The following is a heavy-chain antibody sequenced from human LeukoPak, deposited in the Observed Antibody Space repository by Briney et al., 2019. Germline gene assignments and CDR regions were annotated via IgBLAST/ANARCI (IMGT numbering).Heavy chain of an antibody. Sequence: PSETLSLTCTVSGYSISSGYYWGWIRQPPGKGLEWIGSIYHSGSTYYNPSLKSRVTISVDTSKNQFSLKLSSVTAADTAVYYCARDIGGSYYYWGQGTLVTVSS. D-gene: IGHD1-26*01. CDR3: ARDIGGSYYY. V-gene: IGHV4-38-2*02. J-gene: IGHJ4*02. CDR1: GYSISSGYY. CDR2: IYHSGST.